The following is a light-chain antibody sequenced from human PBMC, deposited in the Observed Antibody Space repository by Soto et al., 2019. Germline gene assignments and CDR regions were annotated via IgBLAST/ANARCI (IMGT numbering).Light chain of an antibody. V-gene: IGKV3-20*01. CDR3: QQYGSLSGT. CDR1: QSVRNSY. J-gene: IGKJ1*01. CDR2: GAS. Sequence: EIVLTQSPGTLSLSPGERATLSCRASQSVRNSYLAWYQQKPGQAPRLLIYGASSRAAGIPDRFSGSGSGTDFNLTISKLEPEDFAVYYCQQYGSLSGTFGQATKVVI.